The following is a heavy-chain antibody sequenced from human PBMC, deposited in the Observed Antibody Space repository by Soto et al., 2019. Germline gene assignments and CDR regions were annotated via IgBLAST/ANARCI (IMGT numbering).Heavy chain of an antibody. J-gene: IGHJ5*02. V-gene: IGHV1-69*04. D-gene: IGHD6-6*01. CDR2: IIPILGIA. CDR3: ARDGEEYSSSSPFDP. CDR1: GGTFSSYT. Sequence: ASVKVSCKASGGTFSSYTISWVRQAPGQGLEWMGRIIPILGIANYAQKFQGRVTITADKSTSTAYMELSSLRSEDTAVYYCARDGEEYSSSSPFDPWGQGTLVTVSS.